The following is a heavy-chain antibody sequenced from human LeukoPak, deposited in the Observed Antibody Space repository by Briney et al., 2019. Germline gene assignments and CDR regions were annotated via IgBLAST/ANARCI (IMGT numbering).Heavy chain of an antibody. CDR1: GFTFSSCT. V-gene: IGHV3-23*01. CDR3: AKDGGLWVSAHWGDS. D-gene: IGHD7-27*01. J-gene: IGHJ4*02. Sequence: GGSLRLSCAASGFTFSSCTLSWVRQAPGKGLEWVSTITTSDGNTYYADSVKGRFTVSRDNSKNTLFLQMNSLRAEDTAVYYCAKDGGLWVSAHWGDSWGRGTLVTVSS. CDR2: ITTSDGNT.